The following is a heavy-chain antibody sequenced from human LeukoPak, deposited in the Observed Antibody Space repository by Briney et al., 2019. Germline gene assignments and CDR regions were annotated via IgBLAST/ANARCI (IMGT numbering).Heavy chain of an antibody. D-gene: IGHD4-17*01. Sequence: PGGSLRLSCAASGFTFSSYSMNWVRQAPGKGLEWVSGINWNGGSTGYADSVKGRFTISRDNAKNSLYLQMNSLRAEDTALYYCARDPTVNEVDYWGQGTLVTVSS. J-gene: IGHJ4*02. CDR1: GFTFSSYS. CDR3: ARDPTVNEVDY. V-gene: IGHV3-20*04. CDR2: INWNGGST.